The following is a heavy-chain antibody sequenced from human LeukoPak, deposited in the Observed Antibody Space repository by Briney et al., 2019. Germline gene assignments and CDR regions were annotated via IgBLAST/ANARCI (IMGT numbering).Heavy chain of an antibody. J-gene: IGHJ5*02. CDR1: GGSISSGGYY. CDR3: AMYCSSTSCYQAVFDP. D-gene: IGHD2-2*01. V-gene: IGHV4-31*03. CDR2: IYYSGST. Sequence: KSSQTLSLTCTVSGGSISSGGYYWSWIRQHPGKGLEWMGYIYYSGSTYYNPSLKSRVTISVDTSKNQFSLKLSSVTAADTAVYYCAMYCSSTSCYQAVFDPWGQGTLVTVSS.